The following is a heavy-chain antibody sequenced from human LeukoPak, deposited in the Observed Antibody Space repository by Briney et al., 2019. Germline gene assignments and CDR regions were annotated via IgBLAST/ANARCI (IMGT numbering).Heavy chain of an antibody. CDR3: ARDAALTGPLDY. Sequence: SVKVSCKASGYTFTSYYMHWVRQAPGQGLEWMGIINPSGGSTSYAQKFQGRVTMTRDTSTSTVYLELSSLRSEDTAVYYCARDAALTGPLDYWGQGTLVTVSS. J-gene: IGHJ4*02. D-gene: IGHD1-20*01. CDR2: INPSGGST. V-gene: IGHV1-46*01. CDR1: GYTFTSYY.